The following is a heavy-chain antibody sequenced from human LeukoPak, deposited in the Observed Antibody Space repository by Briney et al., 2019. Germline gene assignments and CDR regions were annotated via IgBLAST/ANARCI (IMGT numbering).Heavy chain of an antibody. V-gene: IGHV1-2*02. CDR3: ARGGLLWFGELLLFDY. Sequence: ASVKVSCKASGYTFTGYYMHWVRQAPGQGLEWMGWINLNSGGTNYAQKFQGRVTMTRDTSISTAYMELSRLRSDDTAVYYCARGGLLWFGELLLFDYWGQGTLVTVSS. D-gene: IGHD3-10*01. CDR1: GYTFTGYY. J-gene: IGHJ4*02. CDR2: INLNSGGT.